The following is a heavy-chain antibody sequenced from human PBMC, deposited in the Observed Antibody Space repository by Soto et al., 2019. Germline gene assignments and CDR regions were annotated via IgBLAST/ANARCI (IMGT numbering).Heavy chain of an antibody. D-gene: IGHD4-17*01. V-gene: IGHV1-69*12. CDR3: ARETQDYGGNSGFDY. J-gene: IGHJ4*02. CDR2: IIPIFGTA. Sequence: QVQLVQSGAEVKKPGSSVKVSCKASGGTFRSYAISWVRQAPGQGLEWMGGIIPIFGTANYAQKFQGRVTITADESTSTAYMELSSLRSEDTAVYYCARETQDYGGNSGFDYWGQGTLVTVSS. CDR1: GGTFRSYA.